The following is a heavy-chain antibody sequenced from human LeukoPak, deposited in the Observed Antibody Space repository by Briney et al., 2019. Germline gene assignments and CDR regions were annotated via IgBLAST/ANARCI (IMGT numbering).Heavy chain of an antibody. CDR2: ITDSSTST. V-gene: IGHV3-23*01. Sequence: GGSLRLSCAASGSTFKTHAMSWVRQAPGKGLEWVSAITDSSTSTYYADSVKGRFTISRHNSKNTLYLQMNSLRAEDTAVYYCAKGSSSSRPYYFDYWGQGTLVTVSS. D-gene: IGHD6-13*01. CDR1: GSTFKTHA. CDR3: AKGSSSSRPYYFDY. J-gene: IGHJ4*02.